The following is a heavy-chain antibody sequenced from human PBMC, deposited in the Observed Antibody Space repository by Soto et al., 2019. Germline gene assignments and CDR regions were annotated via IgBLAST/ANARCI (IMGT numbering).Heavy chain of an antibody. CDR2: ISGSGGST. CDR3: AKGLIKLGDLEWLFGGETAGFDY. J-gene: IGHJ4*02. V-gene: IGHV3-23*01. CDR1: GFTFSSYA. D-gene: IGHD3-3*01. Sequence: EVQLLESGGGLVQPGGSLRLSCAASGFTFSSYAMSWVRQAPGKGLEWVSAISGSGGSTYYADSVKGRFTISRDNSKNTLYLQMNSLRAEDTAVYYCAKGLIKLGDLEWLFGGETAGFDYWGQGTLVTVSS.